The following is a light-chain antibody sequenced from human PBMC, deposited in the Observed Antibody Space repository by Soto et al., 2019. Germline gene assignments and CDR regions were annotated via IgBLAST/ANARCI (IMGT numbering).Light chain of an antibody. CDR2: DAS. CDR1: QGINSA. Sequence: AIQLTQSPSSLSASVGDRVTISCRASQGINSALVWYQQKPGKPPNLLVYDASSLERGVPSRFSGSGSGIDFTLTISSLQPEDIASSYCQQHNSFPFTFGGGAKVEIK. V-gene: IGKV1-13*02. J-gene: IGKJ4*01. CDR3: QQHNSFPFT.